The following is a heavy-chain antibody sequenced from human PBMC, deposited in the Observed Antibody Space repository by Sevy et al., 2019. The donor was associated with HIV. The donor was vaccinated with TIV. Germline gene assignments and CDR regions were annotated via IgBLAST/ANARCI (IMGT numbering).Heavy chain of an antibody. Sequence: ASVKVSCKASGGTFSSYAISWVRQAPGQGLEWMGGIIPIFGTENYAQKFQGRVTITADESTSTAYMELSSLRSEDTAVYYCARAPPSGIAAAGPYYYYYGMDVWGQGTTVTVSS. CDR2: IIPIFGTE. V-gene: IGHV1-69*13. CDR3: ARAPPSGIAAAGPYYYYYGMDV. D-gene: IGHD6-13*01. CDR1: GGTFSSYA. J-gene: IGHJ6*02.